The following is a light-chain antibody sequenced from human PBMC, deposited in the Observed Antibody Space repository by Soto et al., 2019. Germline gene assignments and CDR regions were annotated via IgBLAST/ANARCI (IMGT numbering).Light chain of an antibody. J-gene: IGKJ4*01. CDR3: QQYSNWPLT. CDR1: QTVSSSY. Sequence: EIVLTQSPGTLSLSPGERATLSCRASQTVSSSYLAWYQQKPGQAPRLLIYGVSSRATGIPDRFSGSGSGTEFTLTISSLQSEDFAVYYCQQYSNWPLTFGGGTKVDIK. CDR2: GVS. V-gene: IGKV3-20*01.